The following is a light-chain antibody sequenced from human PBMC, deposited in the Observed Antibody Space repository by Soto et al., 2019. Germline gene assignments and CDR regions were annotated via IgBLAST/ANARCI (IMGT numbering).Light chain of an antibody. J-gene: IGLJ1*01. Sequence: QLVLTQPASVSGSPGQSITISCTGTSSDVGAYNYVSWYQQYPGKAPKLMIYGVTNRPSGVSNRFSGSKTGNTASLTISGLQAEVEADYYCFSHRGGDSHVFGTGTKVTVL. CDR3: FSHRGGDSHV. V-gene: IGLV2-14*01. CDR2: GVT. CDR1: SSDVGAYNY.